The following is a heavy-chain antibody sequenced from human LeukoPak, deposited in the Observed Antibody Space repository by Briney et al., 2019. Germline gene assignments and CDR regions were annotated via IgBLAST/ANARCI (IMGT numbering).Heavy chain of an antibody. Sequence: GGSLRLSCAASGFTFSSYSMNWVRQAPGKGLQWVSYISSSSTTIYYADSVKGRFTISRDNAKNSLYLQMNSLRAEDTAVYYCARDHPDNWGQGTLVTVSS. CDR3: ARDHPDN. CDR2: ISSSSTTI. CDR1: GFTFSSYS. V-gene: IGHV3-48*01. J-gene: IGHJ4*02.